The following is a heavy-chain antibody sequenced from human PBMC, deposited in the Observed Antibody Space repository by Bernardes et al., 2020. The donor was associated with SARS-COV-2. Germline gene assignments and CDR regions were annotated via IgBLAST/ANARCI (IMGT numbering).Heavy chain of an antibody. Sequence: ASMKVSCKVSGYTLTELSMHWVRQAPGKGLEWMGGFDPEDGETIYAQKFQGRVTMTEDTSTDTAYMELSSLRSEDTAVYYCATVVKGSGWYGVFDYWGQGTLVTVSS. D-gene: IGHD6-19*01. CDR3: ATVVKGSGWYGVFDY. J-gene: IGHJ4*02. CDR1: GYTLTELS. CDR2: FDPEDGET. V-gene: IGHV1-24*01.